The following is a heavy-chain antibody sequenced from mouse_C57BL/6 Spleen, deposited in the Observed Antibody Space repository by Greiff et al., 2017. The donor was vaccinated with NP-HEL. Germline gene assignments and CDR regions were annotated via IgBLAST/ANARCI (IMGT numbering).Heavy chain of an antibody. CDR2: ISNGGGST. V-gene: IGHV5-12*01. Sequence: EVQLVESGGGLVQPGGSLKLSCAASGFTFSDYYMYWVRQTPEKRLEWVAYISNGGGSTYYPDTVKGRFTISRDNAKNTLYLQMSRLKSEDTAMYYCARQGDSSGYGYFDYWGQGTTLTVSS. J-gene: IGHJ2*01. D-gene: IGHD3-2*02. CDR1: GFTFSDYY. CDR3: ARQGDSSGYGYFDY.